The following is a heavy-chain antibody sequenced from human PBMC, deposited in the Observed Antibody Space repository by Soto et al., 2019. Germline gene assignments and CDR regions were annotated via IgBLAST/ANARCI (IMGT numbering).Heavy chain of an antibody. CDR1: GDSVSSNSAA. Sequence: SQTLSLTCAISGDSVSSNSAAWNWIRQSPSRGLEWLGRTYYRSKWYNDYAVSVKSRITINPDTSKNQFSLQLNSVTPEDTAVYYCARDVLLRYFDWPPIWFDPWGQGTLVTVSS. D-gene: IGHD3-9*01. CDR2: TYYRSKWYN. CDR3: ARDVLLRYFDWPPIWFDP. J-gene: IGHJ5*02. V-gene: IGHV6-1*01.